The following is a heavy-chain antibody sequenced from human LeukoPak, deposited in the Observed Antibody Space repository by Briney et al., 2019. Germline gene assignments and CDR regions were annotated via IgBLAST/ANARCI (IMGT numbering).Heavy chain of an antibody. CDR2: IYYSGST. D-gene: IGHD3-22*01. J-gene: IGHJ3*02. V-gene: IGHV4-39*02. CDR1: GGSISSSSYY. Sequence: SETLSLTCTVSGGSISSSSYYWGWIRQPPGKGLEWIGSIYYSGSTYYNPSLKSRVTISVDTSKNQFSLNLSSVTAADTAVYYCAREAGEEEDSSGYYYHDAFDIWGQGTMVTVSS. CDR3: AREAGEEEDSSGYYYHDAFDI.